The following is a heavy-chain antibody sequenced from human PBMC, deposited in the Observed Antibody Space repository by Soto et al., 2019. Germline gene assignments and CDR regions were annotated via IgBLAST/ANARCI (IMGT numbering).Heavy chain of an antibody. CDR2: ISGSGGST. J-gene: IGHJ3*02. CDR1: GFTFSSYA. V-gene: IGHV3-23*01. CDR3: AKGIEYSSSPDAFDI. Sequence: PVGSLRLSCAASGFTFSSYAMSWVRQAPGKGLEWVSAISGSGGSTYYADSVKGRFTISRDNSKNTLYLQMNSLRAEDTAVYYCAKGIEYSSSPDAFDIWGQGTMVTVSS. D-gene: IGHD6-6*01.